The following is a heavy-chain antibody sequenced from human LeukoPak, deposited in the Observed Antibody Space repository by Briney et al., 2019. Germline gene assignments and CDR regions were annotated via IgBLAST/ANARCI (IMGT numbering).Heavy chain of an antibody. J-gene: IGHJ4*02. Sequence: PGGSMRLSCAASGFTFSSYSMNWVRQAPGKGLEWVSSISSSSSYIYYANSMKGRFTMSRDNAKNSLYLKMNSLRAEDTAVYYCARDRESYCTGGSCYSTGDYWGQGTLVTVSS. CDR1: GFTFSSYS. CDR2: ISSSSSYI. CDR3: ARDRESYCTGGSCYSTGDY. V-gene: IGHV3-21*01. D-gene: IGHD2-15*01.